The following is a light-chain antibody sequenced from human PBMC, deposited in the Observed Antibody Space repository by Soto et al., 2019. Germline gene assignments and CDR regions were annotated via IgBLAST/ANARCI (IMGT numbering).Light chain of an antibody. Sequence: EIVMTQSPATLAVSPGDTATLSCRASQSLGDNLAWYQQKPGQAPRLLVYGASSRATGIPERFSGSVSETDFTLSISRLEPEDFAVYYCQHYGNSPLTFGQGTRLEIK. V-gene: IGKV3-20*01. CDR2: GAS. CDR1: QSLGDN. J-gene: IGKJ5*01. CDR3: QHYGNSPLT.